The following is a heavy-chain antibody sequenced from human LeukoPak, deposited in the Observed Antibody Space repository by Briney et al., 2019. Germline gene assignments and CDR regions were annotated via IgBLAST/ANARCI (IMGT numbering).Heavy chain of an antibody. D-gene: IGHD2-15*01. V-gene: IGHV3-7*01. CDR2: IREDGSQK. J-gene: IGHJ6*03. CDR3: ARDGVADPYYYYYYMDV. CDR1: GFTFSSSW. Sequence: GGSLRLSCVASGFTFSSSWMTWVRQAPGKGLEWVASIREDGSQKTAVDSVRGRFTISRDNAKNSLNLQMNSLRAEDTAVYYCARDGVADPYYYYYYMDVWGKGTTVTISS.